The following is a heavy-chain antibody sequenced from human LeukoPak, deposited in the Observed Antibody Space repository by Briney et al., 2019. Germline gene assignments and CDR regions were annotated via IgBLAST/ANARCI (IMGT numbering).Heavy chain of an antibody. D-gene: IGHD3-16*01. J-gene: IGHJ4*02. CDR3: ATQRGSYLWGTDFDY. CDR1: GYTFTGYY. CDR2: INPNSGDT. V-gene: IGHV1-2*02. Sequence: ASVEVSCKASGYTFTGYYMHWVRQAPGQGLEWMGWINPNSGDTKFAREFQGRVTMTRDTSISTAYMGLGRLRSDDTAVYYCATQRGSYLWGTDFDYWGQGTLVTVSS.